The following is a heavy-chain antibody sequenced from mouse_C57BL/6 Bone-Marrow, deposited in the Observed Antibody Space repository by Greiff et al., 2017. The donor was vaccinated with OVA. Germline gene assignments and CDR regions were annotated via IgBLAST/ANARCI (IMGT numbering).Heavy chain of an antibody. Sequence: VQVVESGPGLVQPSQSLSITCTVSGFSLTSYGVHWVRQSPGKGLEWLGVIWRGGSTDYNAAFMSRLSITKDNSKSQVFFKMNSLQADDTAIYYCAKKGDGYFNWYFDVWGTGTTVTVSS. CDR1: GFSLTSYG. CDR2: IWRGGST. CDR3: AKKGDGYFNWYFDV. D-gene: IGHD2-3*01. V-gene: IGHV2-5*01. J-gene: IGHJ1*03.